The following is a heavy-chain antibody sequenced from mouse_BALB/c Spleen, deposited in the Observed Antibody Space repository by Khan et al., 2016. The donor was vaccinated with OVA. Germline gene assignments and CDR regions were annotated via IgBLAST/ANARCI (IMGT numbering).Heavy chain of an antibody. D-gene: IGHD1-1*01. V-gene: IGHV3-5*02. CDR3: ERDYGSLYWYFDV. J-gene: IGHJ1*01. Sequence: EVQLVESGPGLVKPSQTVSLTCTVTGISITTGNYRWSWIRQFPGNKLEWIGNIYYSGTITYNPSLTSRTTITRDTSKSQFFLEMNSLTAEDTATSVCERDYGSLYWYFDVWGAGTTVTVSS. CDR1: GISITTGNYR. CDR2: IYYSGTI.